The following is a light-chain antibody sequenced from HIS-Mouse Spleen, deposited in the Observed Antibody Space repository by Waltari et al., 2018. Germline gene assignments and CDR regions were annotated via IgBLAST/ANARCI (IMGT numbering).Light chain of an antibody. CDR1: QSISSW. CDR2: KAS. V-gene: IGKV1-5*03. Sequence: DLQMTQSPSTLAASVGDRVTITCRASQSISSWLAWYPQKPGKAPKLLIYKASSLESGVPSRFSGSGSGTEFTLTISSLQPDDFATYYCQQYNSYSRTFGQGTKVEIK. J-gene: IGKJ1*01. CDR3: QQYNSYSRT.